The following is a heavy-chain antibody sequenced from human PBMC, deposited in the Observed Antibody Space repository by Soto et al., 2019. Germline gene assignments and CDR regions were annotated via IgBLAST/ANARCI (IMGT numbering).Heavy chain of an antibody. Sequence: QVQLVQSGAEVKKPGSSVKVSCKASGGTFSSYAISWVRQAPGQGREWMGGIIPIFGTANYAQKFQGRVTITAGKSTSTAYMELSSLRSEDTAVYYCASSRIVVVPAAISMLWFDPWGQGTLVTVSS. CDR1: GGTFSSYA. CDR3: ASSRIVVVPAAISMLWFDP. D-gene: IGHD2-2*01. CDR2: IIPIFGTA. V-gene: IGHV1-69*06. J-gene: IGHJ5*02.